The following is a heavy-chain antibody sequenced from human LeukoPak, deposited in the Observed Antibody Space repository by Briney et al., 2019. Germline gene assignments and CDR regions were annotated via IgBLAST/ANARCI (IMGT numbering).Heavy chain of an antibody. V-gene: IGHV3-48*02. CDR2: ISSSSSTI. CDR1: GLTFSSYS. CDR3: ARAGDYYDRRYFDY. J-gene: IGHJ4*02. D-gene: IGHD3-22*01. Sequence: GGSLRLSCAASGLTFSSYSMNWVRQAPGKGLEWVSCISSSSSTIYYADSVKGRFTISRDNAKNSLYLQMNSLRDEDTAVYYCARAGDYYDRRYFDYWGQGTLVTVSS.